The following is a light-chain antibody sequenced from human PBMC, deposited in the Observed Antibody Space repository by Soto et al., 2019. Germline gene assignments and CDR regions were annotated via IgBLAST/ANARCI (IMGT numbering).Light chain of an antibody. J-gene: IGLJ1*01. CDR3: AAWDDSLNARYF. V-gene: IGLV1-44*01. CDR1: SSNIGRYT. Sequence: QSALTQPPSASGTPGQRVTISCSGSSSNIGRYTVNWYQHLPGAAPKLLIYSNKQRASGVPDRFSGSKSATSASLVISGLQSEDEADYYCAAWDDSLNARYFFGAGTKVTV. CDR2: SNK.